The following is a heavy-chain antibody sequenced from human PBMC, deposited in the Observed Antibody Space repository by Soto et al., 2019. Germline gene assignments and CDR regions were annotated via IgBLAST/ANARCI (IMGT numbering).Heavy chain of an antibody. CDR1: GGTSSSYA. D-gene: IGHD4-4*01. J-gene: IGHJ4*02. V-gene: IGHV1-69*01. CDR2: IIPILDTT. CDR3: ASGGTTVNRRFDF. Sequence: QVQVVQSGAEVKKPGSSVRVSCKASGGTSSSYAITWMRQAPGQGLEWMGGIIPILDTTDTAKKFQGRVTFTADESTSTVYMELSSLTSEDTAVYYCASGGTTVNRRFDFWGQGTLVTVSS.